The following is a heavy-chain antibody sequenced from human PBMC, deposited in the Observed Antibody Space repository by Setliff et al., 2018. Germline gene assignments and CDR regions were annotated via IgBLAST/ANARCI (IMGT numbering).Heavy chain of an antibody. CDR2: INPKSGNT. CDR1: GYSFTDYY. Sequence: ASVKVSCKASGYSFTDYYMHWVRQVPGRGLEWMGWINPKSGNTGFAQNFQGRVTMTRNTSISTAYMELSALRSDDTAVYYCARAEMATSAFDYWGQGTLVTVSS. J-gene: IGHJ4*02. CDR3: ARAEMATSAFDY. D-gene: IGHD5-12*01. V-gene: IGHV1-2*02.